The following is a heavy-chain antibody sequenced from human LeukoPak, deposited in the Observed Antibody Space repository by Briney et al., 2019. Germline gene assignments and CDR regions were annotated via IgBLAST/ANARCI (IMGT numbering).Heavy chain of an antibody. CDR2: INWNGGST. J-gene: IGHJ4*02. D-gene: IGHD2-15*01. CDR1: GFTFDDYG. CDR3: AKARSAVVEAATNY. Sequence: GGSLRLSCAASGFTFDDYGMSWVRQAPGKGLEWVSGINWNGGSTGYADSVKGRFSISRDNSKNTLFLQMNSPTAEDTGVYYCAKARSAVVEAATNYWGQGTRVTVSS. V-gene: IGHV3-20*04.